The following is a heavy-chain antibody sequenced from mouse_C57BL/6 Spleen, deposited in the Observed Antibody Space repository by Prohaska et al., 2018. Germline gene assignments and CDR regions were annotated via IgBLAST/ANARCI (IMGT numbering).Heavy chain of an antibody. Sequence: QVQLKESGPGLVAPSQSLSITCTVSGFSLTSYAISWVRQPPVKGLEWLGVIWTGGGTNYNSALKSRLSISKDNSKIQVFLKMNSLQTDDTARYYCASLPYYGSSHFDYWGQGTTLTVSS. CDR2: IWTGGGT. CDR1: GFSLTSYA. J-gene: IGHJ2*01. CDR3: ASLPYYGSSHFDY. D-gene: IGHD1-1*01. V-gene: IGHV2-9-1*01.